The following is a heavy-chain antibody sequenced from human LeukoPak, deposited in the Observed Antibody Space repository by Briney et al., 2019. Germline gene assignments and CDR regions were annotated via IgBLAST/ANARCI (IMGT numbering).Heavy chain of an antibody. CDR2: ITGSGGNT. V-gene: IGHV3-23*01. CDR1: GFTFSNYA. D-gene: IGHD3-9*01. J-gene: IGHJ4*02. CDR3: AKWGGYDVLTGYYVSDY. Sequence: GASLRLSCAASGFTFSNYAMSWVRQAPGKGLEWVSAITGSGGNTYYADSVKGRFTIPRDNSKNTVFLQMNSLRAEDTAVYYCAKWGGYDVLTGYYVSDYWGQGTLVTVSS.